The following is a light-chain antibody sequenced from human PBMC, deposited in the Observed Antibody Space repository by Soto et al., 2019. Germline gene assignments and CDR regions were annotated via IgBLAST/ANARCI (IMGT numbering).Light chain of an antibody. Sequence: AIQLTQSPSSLSASVGDRVTITCRASQGISSALAWYQQKPGKAPKLLIYDASSLESGVPSRFSGSGSGTDFTLTISSLQPEDFATYYCLQHNSNLWTFGQGTKVDIK. CDR3: LQHNSNLWT. J-gene: IGKJ1*01. CDR2: DAS. CDR1: QGISSA. V-gene: IGKV1-13*02.